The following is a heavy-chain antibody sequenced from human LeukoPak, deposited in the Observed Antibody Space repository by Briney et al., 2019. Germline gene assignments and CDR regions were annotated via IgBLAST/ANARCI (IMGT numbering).Heavy chain of an antibody. CDR2: ISYDESNK. V-gene: IGHV3-30*18. J-gene: IGHJ4*02. D-gene: IGHD6-19*01. Sequence: GGSLRLSCAASGFTFSSYGMHWVRQAPGKGLEWVAVISYDESNKYYADSVKGRFTISRDNSKNTLYLQMNSLRAEDTAVYYCAKDRIAVAGTEGYFDYWGQGTLVTVSS. CDR1: GFTFSSYG. CDR3: AKDRIAVAGTEGYFDY.